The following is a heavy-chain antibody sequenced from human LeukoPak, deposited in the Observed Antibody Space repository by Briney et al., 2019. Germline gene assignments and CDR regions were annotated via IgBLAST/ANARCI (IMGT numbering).Heavy chain of an antibody. CDR3: ARDKVYAARVFDY. J-gene: IGHJ4*02. D-gene: IGHD6-6*01. Sequence: SETLSLTCAVYGGSFSGYYWSWIRQPPGKGLEWIGEINHSGSTNYNPSLKSRVTISVDTSKNQFSLKLSSVTAADTAVYYCARDKVYAARVFDYWGQGTLVTVSS. V-gene: IGHV4-34*01. CDR2: INHSGST. CDR1: GGSFSGYY.